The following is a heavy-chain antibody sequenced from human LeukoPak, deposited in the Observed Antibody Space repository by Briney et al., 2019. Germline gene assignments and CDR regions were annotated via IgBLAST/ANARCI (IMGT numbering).Heavy chain of an antibody. D-gene: IGHD5-12*01. CDR1: GFTFDDYA. CDR3: AKAMGSRSGYAIDY. Sequence: GGSLRLSWAASGFTFDDYAMHWVRQAPGKGLGWDSGISWNSGSIGYADSVKGRFTISRDNAKNSLYLQMNSLRAEDTALYYCAKAMGSRSGYAIDYWGQGTLVTVSS. CDR2: ISWNSGSI. J-gene: IGHJ4*02. V-gene: IGHV3-9*01.